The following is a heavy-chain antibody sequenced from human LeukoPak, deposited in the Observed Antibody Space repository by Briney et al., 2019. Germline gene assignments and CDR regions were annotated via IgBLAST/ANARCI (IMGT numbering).Heavy chain of an antibody. V-gene: IGHV3-30*18. J-gene: IGHJ4*02. CDR2: ISYDGTNK. CDR1: GFTFSSYG. CDR3: AKDRAGGYSGHKTGGYFDY. D-gene: IGHD5-12*01. Sequence: PGRSLRLSCAASGFTFSSYGMHWVRQAPGKGLEWVAVISYDGTNKYYADSVKGRFTISRDNSKNTLYLQMNSLRAEDTAVYYCAKDRAGGYSGHKTGGYFDYWGQGNQVTVPS.